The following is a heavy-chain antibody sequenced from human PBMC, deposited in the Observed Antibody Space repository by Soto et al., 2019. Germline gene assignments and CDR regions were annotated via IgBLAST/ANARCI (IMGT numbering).Heavy chain of an antibody. J-gene: IGHJ5*02. V-gene: IGHV1-18*04. CDR3: ARQMAVTTTLGS. CDR2: ISAYNGNT. D-gene: IGHD4-17*01. Sequence: AAVKVSCKASGYTFTSYGISWVRQAPGQGLEWMGRISAYNGNTNYAQKLQGRVTMTTDTSTSTAYMELRSLRSDDTAVYYCARQMAVTTTLGSWGQVTLVTVSS. CDR1: GYTFTSYG.